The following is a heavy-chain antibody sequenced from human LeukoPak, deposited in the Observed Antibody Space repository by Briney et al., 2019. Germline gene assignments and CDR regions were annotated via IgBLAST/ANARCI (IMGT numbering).Heavy chain of an antibody. D-gene: IGHD3-10*01. V-gene: IGHV4-39*01. CDR3: ARCMVRGNFYYMDV. CDR1: GGSISSSSYY. CDR2: IYYSEST. J-gene: IGHJ6*03. Sequence: SETLSLTCTVSGGSISSSSYYWGWIRQPPGKGLEWIGRIYYSESTYYNPSLKSRVTISVDTSKNQFSLKLSSVTAADTAVYYCARCMVRGNFYYMDVWGKGTTVTVSS.